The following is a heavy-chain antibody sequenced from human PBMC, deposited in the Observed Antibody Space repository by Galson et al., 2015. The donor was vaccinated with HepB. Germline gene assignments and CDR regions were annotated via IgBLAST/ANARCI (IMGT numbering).Heavy chain of an antibody. V-gene: IGHV3-7*03. D-gene: IGHD6-13*01. CDR1: GFTFSRFSSYS. CDR3: ARPYSSSWYSALSLGY. CDR2: IGQDGRAI. Sequence: SLRLSCAASGFTFSRFSSYSMSWVRQAPGKGLEWVANIGQDGRAIYYVDSVKGRFTISRDNAKNSLYLQMNTLRAEDTAVYYCARPYSSSWYSALSLGYWGQGTLVAVSS. J-gene: IGHJ4*02.